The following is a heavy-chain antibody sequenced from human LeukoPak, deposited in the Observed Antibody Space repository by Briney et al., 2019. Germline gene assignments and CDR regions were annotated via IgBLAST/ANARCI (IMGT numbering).Heavy chain of an antibody. Sequence: SETLSLTCTVSGDSLSRYYWSWIRQPPGRGLEWIGYIYYTGSTNYNPSLRSRVTISVDTSQNHFSLKLSSLTAVDTAVYCCARMISPYFDLWGRGTLVTVSS. J-gene: IGHJ2*01. CDR3: ARMISPYFDL. D-gene: IGHD3-16*01. CDR2: IYYTGST. V-gene: IGHV4-59*08. CDR1: GDSLSRYY.